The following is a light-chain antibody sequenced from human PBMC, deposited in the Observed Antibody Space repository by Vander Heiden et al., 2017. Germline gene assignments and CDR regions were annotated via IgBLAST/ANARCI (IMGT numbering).Light chain of an antibody. CDR1: QSVSSY. CDR2: DAS. CDR3: QQRSNWCP. J-gene: IGKJ3*01. Sequence: SPGERATLSCRASQSVSSYLAWYQQKPGQAPRLLIYDASNRATGIPARFSGSGSGTDFTLTISSLEPEDFAVYYCQQRSNWCPFGPGTKVDI. V-gene: IGKV3-11*01.